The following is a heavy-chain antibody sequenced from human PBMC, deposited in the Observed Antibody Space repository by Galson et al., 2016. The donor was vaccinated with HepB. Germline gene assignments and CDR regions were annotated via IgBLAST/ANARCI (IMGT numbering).Heavy chain of an antibody. J-gene: IGHJ4*02. D-gene: IGHD3-10*01. CDR3: ARDRAHAGLATRGVIGD. Sequence: SLRLSCAASGFTFSNYGMNWVRQAPGRGLEWVAVIWYDDRSKYYADSVKGRLTISRDNSKNMLYLQMNSLRAEDTAVYYCARDRAHAGLATRGVIGDWGQGTLVTVSS. V-gene: IGHV3-33*01. CDR2: IWYDDRSK. CDR1: GFTFSNYG.